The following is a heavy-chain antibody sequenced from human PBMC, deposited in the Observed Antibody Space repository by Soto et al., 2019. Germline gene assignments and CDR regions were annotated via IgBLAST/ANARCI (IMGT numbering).Heavy chain of an antibody. D-gene: IGHD6-13*01. CDR2: ISAYNGNT. Sequence: QVHLVQSRAEVKKPGASVQVSCKASGYTFTTYGIAWVRQAPGQGLEWLGWISAYNGNTNYAQKFQGRVTMTTETSTNTAYMEVRSLRSDDTAVYYCARDKGRKAWYYFFDFWGQGTLVTVSS. V-gene: IGHV1-18*01. CDR3: ARDKGRKAWYYFFDF. CDR1: GYTFTTYG. J-gene: IGHJ4*02.